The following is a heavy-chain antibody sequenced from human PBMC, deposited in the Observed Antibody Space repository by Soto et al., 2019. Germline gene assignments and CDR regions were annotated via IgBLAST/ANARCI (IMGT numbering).Heavy chain of an antibody. V-gene: IGHV3-74*01. CDR3: AKARWVAAPFDY. CDR2: INSDGSST. J-gene: IGHJ4*02. D-gene: IGHD2-15*01. Sequence: GGSLRLSCAASGFTFSSYWMHWVRQAPGKGLVWVSRINSDGSSTSYADSVKGRFTISRDNAKNTLYLQMNSLRAEDTAVYYCAKARWVAAPFDYWGQGTLVTVSS. CDR1: GFTFSSYW.